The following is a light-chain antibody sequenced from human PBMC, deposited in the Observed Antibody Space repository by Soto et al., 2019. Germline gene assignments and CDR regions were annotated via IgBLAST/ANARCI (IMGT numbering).Light chain of an antibody. CDR3: QQYNNWPRT. Sequence: EIVMTQSPATVSVSPGERATLSCRASQSVTSTLAWYQQKPGQTPRLLIYDASTRATGIPARFSGSGSGTEVTLTISSLQSEDFAVYYCQQYNNWPRTFGGGTKVDIK. CDR2: DAS. V-gene: IGKV3-15*01. J-gene: IGKJ4*01. CDR1: QSVTST.